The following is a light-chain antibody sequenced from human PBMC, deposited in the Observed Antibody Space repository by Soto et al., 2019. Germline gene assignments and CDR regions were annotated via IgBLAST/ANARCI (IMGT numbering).Light chain of an antibody. CDR1: QSVSSSY. V-gene: IGKV3-20*01. J-gene: IGKJ1*01. CDR2: GAS. Sequence: EIVLTQSPGALSLSPGERATLSCRASQSVSSSYLAWYQQKPGQAPRLLIYGASSRATGIPDRFSGSGSGTDFTLTINRLEPEDFAVYYCQQYGSSPLTFVQGTKVEIK. CDR3: QQYGSSPLT.